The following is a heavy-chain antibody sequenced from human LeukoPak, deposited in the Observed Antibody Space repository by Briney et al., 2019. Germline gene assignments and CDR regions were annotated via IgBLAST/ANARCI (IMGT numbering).Heavy chain of an antibody. CDR2: INTHNGST. Sequence: ASVKVSCKASGYIFDKFGIAWVRQAPGQGLEWMGWINTHNGSTKYAQDIQGRVTMTTDTSTSTVFMELRSLRSDDTAVYFCARDTPQHLKRYDYWGQGTQVTVSS. CDR1: GYIFDKFG. V-gene: IGHV1-18*01. CDR3: ARDTPQHLKRYDY. D-gene: IGHD6-13*01. J-gene: IGHJ4*02.